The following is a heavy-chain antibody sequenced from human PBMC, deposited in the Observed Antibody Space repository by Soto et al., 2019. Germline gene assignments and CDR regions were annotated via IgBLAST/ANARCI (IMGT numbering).Heavy chain of an antibody. D-gene: IGHD3-10*01. Sequence: GGSLRLSXTASGFTFGDYAMSWVRQAPGKGLEWVGFIRSKAYGGTTEYAASVKGRFTISRDDSKSIAYLQMNSLKTEDTAVYYCTRDGILLWFGELFHYYYGMDVWGQGTTVTV. J-gene: IGHJ6*02. CDR1: GFTFGDYA. CDR2: IRSKAYGGTT. V-gene: IGHV3-49*04. CDR3: TRDGILLWFGELFHYYYGMDV.